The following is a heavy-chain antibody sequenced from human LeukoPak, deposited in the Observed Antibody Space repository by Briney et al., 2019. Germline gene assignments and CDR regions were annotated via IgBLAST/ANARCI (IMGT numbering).Heavy chain of an antibody. Sequence: GGSLRLSRAASGFTVTSNHMSWVRQAPGKGLEWVSGIYSAGTTYYADSVKGRFTISTDNSKNTLYLQMNSLRAEDTAVYYCAKARGYCSGGSCSPDRWGQGTRVTVSS. CDR1: GFTVTSNH. V-gene: IGHV3-53*01. CDR2: IYSAGTT. D-gene: IGHD2-15*01. CDR3: AKARGYCSGGSCSPDR. J-gene: IGHJ5*02.